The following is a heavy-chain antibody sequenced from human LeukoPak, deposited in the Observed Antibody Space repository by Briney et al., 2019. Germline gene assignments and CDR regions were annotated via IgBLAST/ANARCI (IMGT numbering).Heavy chain of an antibody. CDR2: FDPEDGET. J-gene: IGHJ4*02. Sequence: ASVKVSCKVSGYTLTELSMHWVRQAPGKGLEWMGGFDPEDGETICAQKFQGRVTMTEDTSTDTAYMELSSLRSEDTAVYYCATGRMNYYDSSGYYSGPDYWGQGTLVTVSS. V-gene: IGHV1-24*01. D-gene: IGHD3-22*01. CDR3: ATGRMNYYDSSGYYSGPDY. CDR1: GYTLTELS.